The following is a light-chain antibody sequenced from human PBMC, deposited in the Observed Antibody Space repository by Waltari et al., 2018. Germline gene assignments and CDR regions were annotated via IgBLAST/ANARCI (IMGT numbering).Light chain of an antibody. Sequence: DIVMTQSPDSLAVSLGERATINCKSSQSVLYSSTNKRYLAWYQQKPGQPPKLLIYWASTRESGVPDRFSGSGSGTDFSLTISSLRAEDVAVYYCQQYYSTPWTFGQGTKVEIK. CDR1: QSVLYSSTNKRY. V-gene: IGKV4-1*01. J-gene: IGKJ1*01. CDR3: QQYYSTPWT. CDR2: WAS.